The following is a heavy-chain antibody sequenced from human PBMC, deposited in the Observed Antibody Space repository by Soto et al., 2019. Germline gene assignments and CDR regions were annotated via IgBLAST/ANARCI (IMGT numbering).Heavy chain of an antibody. D-gene: IGHD3-10*01. Sequence: ETLSLTCTVSGGSISSYYWSWIRQPPGKGLEWIGYIYYSGSTNYNPSLKSRVTISVDKSKNQFSLKLSSVTAADTAVYYCARGDGSGSYYRHYYYYGMDVWGQGTTVTVSS. CDR1: GGSISSYY. CDR2: IYYSGST. J-gene: IGHJ6*02. V-gene: IGHV4-59*12. CDR3: ARGDGSGSYYRHYYYYGMDV.